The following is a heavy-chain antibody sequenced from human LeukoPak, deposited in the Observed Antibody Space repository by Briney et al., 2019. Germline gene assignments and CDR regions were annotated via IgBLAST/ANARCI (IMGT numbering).Heavy chain of an antibody. D-gene: IGHD1/OR15-1a*01. V-gene: IGHV3-23*01. CDR3: AKNLGNKPYYYYGMDV. Sequence: GGSLRLSCAASGFTFSSHATSWVRQAPGKGLEWVSAISGSSGSTYYADSVKGRFTISRDNSKNTLYLQMNSLRAEDTAVYYCAKNLGNKPYYYYGMDVWGKGTTVTVSS. CDR2: ISGSSGST. CDR1: GFTFSSHA. J-gene: IGHJ6*04.